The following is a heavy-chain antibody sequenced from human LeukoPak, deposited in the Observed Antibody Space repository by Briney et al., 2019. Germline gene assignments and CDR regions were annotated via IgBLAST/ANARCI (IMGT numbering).Heavy chain of an antibody. CDR2: IYYSGST. CDR1: GGSISSYY. V-gene: IGHV4-59*08. J-gene: IGHJ4*02. CDR3: ARRDSSSCIDY. Sequence: PSETLSLTCTVSGGSISSYYWSWIRQPPGKRLDWIGYIYYSGSTNYNPSLKSRVTISVDTSKNQFSLKLSSVTAADTAVYYCARRDSSSCIDYWGQGTLVTVSS. D-gene: IGHD6-13*01.